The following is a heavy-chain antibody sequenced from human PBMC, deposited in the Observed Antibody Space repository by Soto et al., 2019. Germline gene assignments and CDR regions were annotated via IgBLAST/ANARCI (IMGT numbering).Heavy chain of an antibody. J-gene: IGHJ4*02. V-gene: IGHV3-23*01. CDR2: ITSSGFST. CDR1: GFTFTSHA. D-gene: IGHD1-7*01. Sequence: EVQLLESGGGLVQPGGSLRLSCVASGFTFTSHAMTWVRQAPGKGLEWVSTITSSGFSTYYADSVKGRFTISRDNSKNTVDLQMNSLRAEDTALYYCARGTYNWNYDAFAYWGLGTLVIVS. CDR3: ARGTYNWNYDAFAY.